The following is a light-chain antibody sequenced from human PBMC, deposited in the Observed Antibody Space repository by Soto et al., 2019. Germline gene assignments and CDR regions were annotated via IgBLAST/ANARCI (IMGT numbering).Light chain of an antibody. CDR3: QQYNNWPPT. Sequence: EIVLTQSPDTLSLSPGERATLSCRASQSVSSSYLAWYQQKPGQAPRLLIYGASTRATGIPARFSGSGSGTEFTLTISSLQSEDFAVYYCQQYNNWPPTFGQGTKVDIK. V-gene: IGKV3-15*01. CDR2: GAS. CDR1: QSVSSSY. J-gene: IGKJ1*01.